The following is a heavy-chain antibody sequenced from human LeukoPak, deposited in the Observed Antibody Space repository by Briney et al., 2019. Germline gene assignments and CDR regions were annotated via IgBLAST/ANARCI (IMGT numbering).Heavy chain of an antibody. V-gene: IGHV3-30*18. Sequence: GRSLRLSCAASGFTFSSYGMHWVRQAPGKGLEWVAVISYDGSNKYYADSVKGRFTISRDNSKNTLYLQMNSLRAEDTAVYYCAKESDAVAGLDYWGQGTLVTVSS. CDR1: GFTFSSYG. D-gene: IGHD6-19*01. CDR2: ISYDGSNK. J-gene: IGHJ4*02. CDR3: AKESDAVAGLDY.